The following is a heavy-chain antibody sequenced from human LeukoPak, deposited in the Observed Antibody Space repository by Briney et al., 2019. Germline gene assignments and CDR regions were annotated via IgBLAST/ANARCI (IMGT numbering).Heavy chain of an antibody. J-gene: IGHJ4*02. D-gene: IGHD1-14*01. Sequence: PGGSPRLSCAASGFTFSSYWMHWARQVPGKGLVWVSRINPGGSSIAYADSVKGRFTISRDNAKNTLYLQMDSLRAEDTAVYYCARSNQADDYWGQGTLVTVSS. CDR1: GFTFSSYW. CDR3: ARSNQADDY. V-gene: IGHV3-74*01. CDR2: INPGGSSI.